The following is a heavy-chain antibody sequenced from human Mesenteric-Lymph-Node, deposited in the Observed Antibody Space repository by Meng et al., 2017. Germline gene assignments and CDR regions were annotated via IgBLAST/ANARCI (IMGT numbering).Heavy chain of an antibody. Sequence: SVKVSCKASGGTFSSYAISWVRQAPGQGLEWMGGIIPIFGTANYAQKFQGRVTITADESTSTAYMELSSLGSEDTAVYYCAARDGYNSWPFDYWGQGTLVTVSS. CDR2: IIPIFGTA. J-gene: IGHJ4*02. CDR1: GGTFSSYA. CDR3: AARDGYNSWPFDY. D-gene: IGHD5-24*01. V-gene: IGHV1-69*13.